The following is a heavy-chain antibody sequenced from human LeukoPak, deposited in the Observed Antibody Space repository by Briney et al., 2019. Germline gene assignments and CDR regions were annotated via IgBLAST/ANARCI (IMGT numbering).Heavy chain of an antibody. CDR2: IRSKANSYAT. Sequence: PGGSLRLSCAASGFTFSTYGMHWVRQASGKGLEWVGRIRSKANSYATAYAASVKGRFTISRDDSKNTAYLQMNSLKTEDTAVYYCTRLRWDWGQGTLVTVSS. V-gene: IGHV3-73*01. J-gene: IGHJ4*02. CDR3: TRLRWD. D-gene: IGHD5-24*01. CDR1: GFTFSTYG.